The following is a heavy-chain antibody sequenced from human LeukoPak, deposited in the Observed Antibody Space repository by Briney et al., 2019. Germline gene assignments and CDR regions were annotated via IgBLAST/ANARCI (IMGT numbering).Heavy chain of an antibody. CDR2: IYYSGST. CDR3: ARREYNYGYFDY. D-gene: IGHD5-18*01. CDR1: GGSISSGGYY. V-gene: IGHV4-31*03. J-gene: IGHJ4*02. Sequence: PSQTLSLTCTVSGGSISSGGYYWSWIRQHPGKGLEWIGYIYYSGSTYYNPSLKSRVTISVDTSKNQFSLKLHSLTAADTAMYYCARREYNYGYFDYWGQGTLVTVSP.